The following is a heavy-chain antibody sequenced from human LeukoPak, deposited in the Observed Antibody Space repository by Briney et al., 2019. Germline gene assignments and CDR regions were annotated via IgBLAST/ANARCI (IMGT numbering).Heavy chain of an antibody. CDR3: ARGGGSYFVDY. Sequence: SETLSLTCAVYGGSFSGYYWSWIRQPPGKGLERIGEINHSGSTNYNPSLKSRVTISVDTSKNQFSLKLSSVTAADTAVYYCARGGGSYFVDYWGQGTLLTVSS. V-gene: IGHV4-34*01. CDR2: INHSGST. D-gene: IGHD1-26*01. CDR1: GGSFSGYY. J-gene: IGHJ4*02.